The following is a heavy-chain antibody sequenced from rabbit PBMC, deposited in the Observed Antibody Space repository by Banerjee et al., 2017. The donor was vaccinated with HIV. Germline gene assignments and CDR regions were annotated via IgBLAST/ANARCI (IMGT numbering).Heavy chain of an antibody. CDR2: IYGASLNT. J-gene: IGHJ4*01. D-gene: IGHD1-1*01. Sequence: QLKETGGGLVQPGGSLTLSCKASGFDFSSYYMSWVRQAPGKGLEWIGIIYGASLNTDYASWVNGRFTISSDNAQNTVDLQMNSLTAADTATYFCARDSNGVPIYFNLWGPGTLVTVS. CDR1: GFDFSSYY. CDR3: ARDSNGVPIYFNL. V-gene: IGHV1S7*01.